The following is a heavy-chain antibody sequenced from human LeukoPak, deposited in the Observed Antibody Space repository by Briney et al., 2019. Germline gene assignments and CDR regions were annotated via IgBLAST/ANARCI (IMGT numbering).Heavy chain of an antibody. CDR3: ARGSTKGYCSSTSCYWFNP. J-gene: IGHJ5*02. CDR1: GGSISSYY. Sequence: SETLSLTCTVSGGSISSYYWSWIRQPAGKGLEWIGRIYTSGSTNYNPSLKSRVTMSVDTSKNQFSLKLSSVTAADTAVYYCARGSTKGYCSSTSCYWFNPWGQGTLVTVSS. V-gene: IGHV4-4*07. D-gene: IGHD2-2*01. CDR2: IYTSGST.